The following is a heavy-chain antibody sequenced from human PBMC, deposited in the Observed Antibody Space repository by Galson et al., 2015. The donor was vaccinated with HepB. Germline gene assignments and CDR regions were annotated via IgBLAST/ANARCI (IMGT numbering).Heavy chain of an antibody. D-gene: IGHD3-22*01. V-gene: IGHV3-23*01. CDR3: TKRAPLVPDSSGYYRKTYYFDY. J-gene: IGHJ4*02. CDR2: ISDSGDNT. CDR1: GFTFSSYA. Sequence: SLRLSCAASGFTFSSYAMSWVRQAPGEGLQWVSAISDSGDNTYYADSVKGRFTISRDNSKNTLYLHMNSLRAEDTAVYYCTKRAPLVPDSSGYYRKTYYFDYWGQGTLVTVSS.